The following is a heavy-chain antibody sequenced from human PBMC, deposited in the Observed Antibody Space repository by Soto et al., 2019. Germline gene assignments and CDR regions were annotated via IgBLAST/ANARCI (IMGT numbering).Heavy chain of an antibody. V-gene: IGHV3-7*01. Sequence: EVQLVESGGGLVQPGGSLRLSCAASGFTFSSYWMSWVRQAPVKGLEGVGNIKQDGSAKNYVDFVEGRFTISRDNAENSRYLQMNSLRAEDTAVYYCARIASAGRGWDVWGQGTTVVVSS. CDR3: ARIASAGRGWDV. D-gene: IGHD6-13*01. CDR2: IKQDGSAK. J-gene: IGHJ6*02. CDR1: GFTFSSYW.